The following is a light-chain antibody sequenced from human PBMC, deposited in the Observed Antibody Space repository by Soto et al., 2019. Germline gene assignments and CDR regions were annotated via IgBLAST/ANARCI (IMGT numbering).Light chain of an antibody. CDR1: QTVNNF. Sequence: ESVLTQSPATLSLSPGERATLSCRASQTVNNFLAWYQQKPGQVPRLLIYDAVRRATGIPGSFSGSVSGTEFTLTISSLEPEDFAVYYCQQRSGRLTFGGGTKVELK. V-gene: IGKV3-11*01. CDR3: QQRSGRLT. CDR2: DAV. J-gene: IGKJ4*01.